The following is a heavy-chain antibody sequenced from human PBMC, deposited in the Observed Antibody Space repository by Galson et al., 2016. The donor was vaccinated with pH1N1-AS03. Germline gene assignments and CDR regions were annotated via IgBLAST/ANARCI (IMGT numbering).Heavy chain of an antibody. CDR1: GASISTGGLH. CDR2: FYNNGRA. V-gene: IGHV4-61*02. D-gene: IGHD3-16*01. J-gene: IGHJ4*02. Sequence: TLSLTCTVSGASISTGGLHWGWIRQTAGKGLEFIGRFYNNGRATYHPSLEGRVTISVDTSKNKFSLRLTSVTAADTAVYFCARHGPLYAASSQRFDRWGQGTLVTVSS. CDR3: ARHGPLYAASSQRFDR.